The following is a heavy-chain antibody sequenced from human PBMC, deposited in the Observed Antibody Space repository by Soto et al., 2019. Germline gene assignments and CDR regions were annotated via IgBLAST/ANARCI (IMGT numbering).Heavy chain of an antibody. V-gene: IGHV4-34*01. CDR2: INRSGST. CDR1: GGSFSGYY. Sequence: PSETLSLTCAVYGGSFSGYYWSWIRQPPGKGLEWIGEINRSGSTNYNPSLKSRVTISVDTSKNQFSLKLSSVTAADTAVYYCARGDGDKTFDYWGQGTLVTVSS. CDR3: ARGDGDKTFDY. D-gene: IGHD4-17*01. J-gene: IGHJ4*02.